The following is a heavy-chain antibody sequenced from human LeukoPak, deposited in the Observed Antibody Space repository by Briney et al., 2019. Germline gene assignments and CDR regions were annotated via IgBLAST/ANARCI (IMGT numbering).Heavy chain of an antibody. D-gene: IGHD3-9*01. Sequence: ASVKVSCKASGYSFTSYYMHWVRQAPGQGLEWMGIINPSGGSTRYAQKFQGRVTMTRDTSTSTVYMELSSLRSEDTAVYYCARETAEGYFDWCWGQGTLVTVSS. V-gene: IGHV1-46*01. CDR2: INPSGGST. CDR1: GYSFTSYY. J-gene: IGHJ4*02. CDR3: ARETAEGYFDWC.